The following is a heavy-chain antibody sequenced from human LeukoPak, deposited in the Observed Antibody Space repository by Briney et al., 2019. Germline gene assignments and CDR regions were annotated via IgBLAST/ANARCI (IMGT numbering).Heavy chain of an antibody. CDR3: AREKIRYSSSWYEWSDP. CDR2: INHSGST. J-gene: IGHJ5*02. CDR1: GGSFSGYY. V-gene: IGHV4-34*01. Sequence: SETLSLTCAVYGGSFSGYYWSWIRQPPGKGLEWIGEINHSGSTNYNPSLKSRVTISVDTSKNQFSLKLSSVTAADTAVYYCAREKIRYSSSWYEWSDPWGQGTLVTVSS. D-gene: IGHD6-13*01.